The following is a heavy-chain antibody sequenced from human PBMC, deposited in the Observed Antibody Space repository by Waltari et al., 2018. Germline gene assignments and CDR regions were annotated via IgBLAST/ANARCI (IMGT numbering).Heavy chain of an antibody. V-gene: IGHV3-23*04. CDR3: AKGPGYSSAIDY. D-gene: IGHD6-25*01. J-gene: IGHJ4*02. Sequence: EVQLVESGGGLVQPGGSLRLSCAASGFTFSRYAMSWLRQAPGKGLEWVSAISGSGGSTYYADSVKGRFTISRDNSKNTLYLQMNSLRAEDTAVYYCAKGPGYSSAIDYWGQGTLVTVSS. CDR2: ISGSGGST. CDR1: GFTFSRYA.